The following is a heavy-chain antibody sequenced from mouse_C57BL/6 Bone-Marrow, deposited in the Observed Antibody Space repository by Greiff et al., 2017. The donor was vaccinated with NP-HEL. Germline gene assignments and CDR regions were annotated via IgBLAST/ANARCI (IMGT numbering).Heavy chain of an antibody. D-gene: IGHD1-1*01. J-gene: IGHJ4*01. CDR1: GYTFTSYW. V-gene: IGHV1-55*01. CDR2: VYPGSGST. Sequence: VQLQQPGAELVKPGASVKMSCKASGYTFTSYWITWVKQRPGQGLEWLGDVYPGSGSTNYNEKFKCTATLTVDTSSRTPYMPLSRLTFEDSAEYYCARSGYYGMRDYWGQGTPVTAPS. CDR3: ARSGYYGMRDY.